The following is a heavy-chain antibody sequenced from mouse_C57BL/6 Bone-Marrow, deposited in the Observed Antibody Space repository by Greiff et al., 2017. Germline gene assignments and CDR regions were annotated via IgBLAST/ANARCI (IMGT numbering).Heavy chain of an antibody. CDR1: GYTFTSYW. CDR2: IDPSDSET. D-gene: IGHD2-3*01. V-gene: IGHV1-52*01. J-gene: IGHJ3*01. Sequence: QVHVKQSGAELVRPGSSVKLSCKASGYTFTSYWMHWVKQRPIQGLEWIGNIDPSDSETHYNQKFKDKATLTVDKSSSTAYMQLSSLTSEDSAVYYCARVEGYFPWFAYWGQGTLVTVSA. CDR3: ARVEGYFPWFAY.